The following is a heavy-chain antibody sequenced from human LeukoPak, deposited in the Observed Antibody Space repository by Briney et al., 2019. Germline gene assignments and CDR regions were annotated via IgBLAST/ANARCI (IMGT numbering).Heavy chain of an antibody. CDR3: ARARSTEGFDP. Sequence: SETLSLTCTVSGGSISSGSYYWSWIRQPAGKGLEWIGRIYTSGSTNYNPSLKSRVTISVDTSKNQFSLELSSVTAADTAVYYCARARSTEGFDPWGQGTLVAVSS. V-gene: IGHV4-61*02. CDR2: IYTSGST. CDR1: GGSISSGSYY. J-gene: IGHJ5*02.